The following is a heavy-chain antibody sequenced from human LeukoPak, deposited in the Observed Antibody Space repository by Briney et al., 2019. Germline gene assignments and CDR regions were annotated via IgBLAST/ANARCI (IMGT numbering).Heavy chain of an antibody. D-gene: IGHD5-18*01. Sequence: SQTLSLTCTVSGGSISSGDYYWSWIRQPPGKGLEWIGYIYYSGSTYYNPSLKSRVTISVDTSKNQFSLKLSSVTAADTAEYYCASEYSYGYMDGYYFDYWGQGTLVTVSS. CDR3: ASEYSYGYMDGYYFDY. CDR1: GGSISSGDYY. J-gene: IGHJ4*02. CDR2: IYYSGST. V-gene: IGHV4-30-4*01.